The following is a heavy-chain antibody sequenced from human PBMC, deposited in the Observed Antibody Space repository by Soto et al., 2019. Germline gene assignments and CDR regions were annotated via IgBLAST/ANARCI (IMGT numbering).Heavy chain of an antibody. CDR3: ARQAVATISNDY. V-gene: IGHV1-3*01. J-gene: IGHJ4*02. Sequence: QVQLVQSGAEVKKPGASVKVSCKASGYTFISSAMHWVRQAPGQRLEWMGWIHAGNGNTKYSQKLQGRVTITRDTSASTAYMELSSLRSEDTAVYYCARQAVATISNDYWGQGTLVTVSS. D-gene: IGHD5-12*01. CDR2: IHAGNGNT. CDR1: GYTFISSA.